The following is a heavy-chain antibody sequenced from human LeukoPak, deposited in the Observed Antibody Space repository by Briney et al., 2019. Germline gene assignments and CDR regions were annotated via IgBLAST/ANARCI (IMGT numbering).Heavy chain of an antibody. J-gene: IGHJ4*02. CDR3: ARVGRGDHTWGSYSFDH. D-gene: IGHD3-16*01. CDR2: ISYSGRT. Sequence: SEPLSLTCTISGDFISSYHWTWIRQSPGKGLEWIGYISYSGRTKYNASLESRVTISLDTSKNQSSLKLSSVTAADTARYYCARVGRGDHTWGSYSFDHWGQGTLVTVSS. CDR1: GDFISSYH. V-gene: IGHV4-59*01.